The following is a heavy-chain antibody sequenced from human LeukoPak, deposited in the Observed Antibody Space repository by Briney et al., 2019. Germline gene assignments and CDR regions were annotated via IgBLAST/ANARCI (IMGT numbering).Heavy chain of an antibody. J-gene: IGHJ6*02. CDR3: ARDSSYCYGMDV. V-gene: IGHV4-59*01. CDR2: IYYSGST. Sequence: SETLSFTCTVSGGSISSYYWSWIRQPPGKGLEWIGYIYYSGSTNYNPSLKSRVTISVDTSKNQFSLKLSSVTAADTAVYYCARDSSYCYGMDVWGQGTTVTVSS. CDR1: GGSISSYY.